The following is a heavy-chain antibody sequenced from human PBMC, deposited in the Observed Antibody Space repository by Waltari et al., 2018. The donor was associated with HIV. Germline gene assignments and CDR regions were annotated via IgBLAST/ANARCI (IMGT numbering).Heavy chain of an antibody. CDR2: IIPIFGTA. V-gene: IGHV1-69*01. CDR3: AFTNSGGYYGSAVGMDV. D-gene: IGHD3-10*01. CDR1: GGTFSSYA. Sequence: QVQLVQSGAEVKKPGSSVKVSCKASGGTFSSYAISWVRQAPGPGLEWMGGIIPIFGTANYAQKFQGRVTITADESTSTAYMELSSLRSEDTAVYYCAFTNSGGYYGSAVGMDVWGQGTTVTVSS. J-gene: IGHJ6*02.